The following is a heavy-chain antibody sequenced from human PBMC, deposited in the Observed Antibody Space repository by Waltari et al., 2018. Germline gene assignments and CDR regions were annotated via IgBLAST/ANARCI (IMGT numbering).Heavy chain of an antibody. CDR3: ARRSLVGATTCFDY. J-gene: IGHJ4*02. V-gene: IGHV3-7*01. CDR1: GFTFSSYW. CDR2: IKQDGSEN. Sequence: EVQLVESGGGLGQPGGSRRRSCAASGFTFSSYWMSWVRQAPGKGLEWVVNIKQDGSENYYVDSVKGRFTISRDNAKNSLYLQMNSLRAEDTAVYYCARRSLVGATTCFDYWGQGTLVTVSS. D-gene: IGHD1-26*01.